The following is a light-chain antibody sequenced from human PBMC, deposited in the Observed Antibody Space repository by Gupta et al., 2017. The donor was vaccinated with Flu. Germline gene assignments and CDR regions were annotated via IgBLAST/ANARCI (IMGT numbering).Light chain of an antibody. J-gene: IGKJ3*01. CDR3: QQYNNWPPGFT. V-gene: IGKV3-15*01. CDR2: GVS. Sequence: EIVLTQSPATLSVSPGERATLSCRASQSVSRNLAWYQQKPGQAPRLLIYGVSTRATGVPARFSGSGAGTEFTLTISSLQSEDFAVYYCQQYNNWPPGFTFGPGTKVDIK. CDR1: QSVSRN.